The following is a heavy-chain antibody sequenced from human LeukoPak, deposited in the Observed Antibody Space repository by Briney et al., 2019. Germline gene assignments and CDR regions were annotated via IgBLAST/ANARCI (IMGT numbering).Heavy chain of an antibody. CDR3: VRDFRTQLDGYSPPYHFDY. J-gene: IGHJ4*02. Sequence: GGSLRLSCAASGFTFSTHSMSWVRQSPGKGLEWVSSISSGSSHIYYADSMKGRFTISRDNAKNSLFLQMNSLRAEDTAVYYCVRDFRTQLDGYSPPYHFDYWGQGALVTVSS. CDR2: ISSGSSHI. CDR1: GFTFSTHS. V-gene: IGHV3-21*01. D-gene: IGHD5-24*01.